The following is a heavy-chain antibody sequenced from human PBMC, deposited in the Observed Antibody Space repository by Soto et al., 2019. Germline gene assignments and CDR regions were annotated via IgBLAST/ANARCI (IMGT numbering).Heavy chain of an antibody. Sequence: PSETLSLTCAVYGGSFSGYYWSWIRQPPGKGLEWIGEINHSGSTNYNPSLKSRVTISVDTSKNQFSLKLSSVTAADTAVYYCVSSHLGYSYGYYYYYYMDVWGKGTTVTVSS. CDR3: VSSHLGYSYGYYYYYYMDV. CDR2: INHSGST. D-gene: IGHD5-18*01. J-gene: IGHJ6*03. CDR1: GGSFSGYY. V-gene: IGHV4-34*01.